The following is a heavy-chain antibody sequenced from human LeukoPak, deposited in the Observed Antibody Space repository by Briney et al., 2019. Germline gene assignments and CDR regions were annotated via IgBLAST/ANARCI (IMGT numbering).Heavy chain of an antibody. D-gene: IGHD6-19*01. CDR3: VARGGWARFDY. Sequence: GGSLRLSCAASGFTFGTYSMNWIRQAPGKGLEWVAYIGDGPSTVYYTDSVKGRFTISRDDATNSLYLEMNSLRAEDTAVYYCVARGGWARFDYWGQGTLVTVSS. J-gene: IGHJ4*02. CDR2: IGDGPSTV. CDR1: GFTFGTYS. V-gene: IGHV3-48*04.